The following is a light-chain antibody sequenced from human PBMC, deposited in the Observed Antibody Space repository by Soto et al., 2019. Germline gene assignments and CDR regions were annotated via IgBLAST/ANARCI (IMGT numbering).Light chain of an antibody. CDR3: QQRFDWPKIT. V-gene: IGKV3-11*01. Sequence: EIVLTQSPATLSFSPGERVTLSCRASQSFSNYLAWYQQKPGQAPRLLVSAASNRSTGIPARFSGSGSGTAFTLTISSLETEDFGVFYCQQRFDWPKITFGQGTRLEIK. CDR1: QSFSNY. J-gene: IGKJ5*01. CDR2: AAS.